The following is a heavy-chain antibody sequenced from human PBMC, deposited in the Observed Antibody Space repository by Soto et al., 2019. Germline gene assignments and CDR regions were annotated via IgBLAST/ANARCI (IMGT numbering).Heavy chain of an antibody. J-gene: IGHJ6*02. D-gene: IGHD6-13*01. Sequence: PGESLKISCKGSGYSFASYWIGWVRQMPGKGLEWMGIIYPGDSDTRYSPSFQGQVTISADKSISTAYLQWSSLKASDTAMYYCARHPSRSSWYVTDYYYGMDVWGQGTTVTVSS. CDR1: GYSFASYW. CDR3: ARHPSRSSWYVTDYYYGMDV. V-gene: IGHV5-51*01. CDR2: IYPGDSDT.